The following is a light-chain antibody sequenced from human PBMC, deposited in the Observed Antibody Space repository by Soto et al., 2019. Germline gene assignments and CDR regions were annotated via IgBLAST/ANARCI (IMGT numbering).Light chain of an antibody. J-gene: IGKJ1*01. Sequence: AIQMTQSPTSLSASVGDRVIITCRASQDISKDLGWYQQKPGKAPKFLIYSATSTQSGVPSTFSGSGFGTDFTLTISSLQPEVFATYYCLQDHDYPRTFGQGTKVDIK. V-gene: IGKV1-6*01. CDR2: SAT. CDR1: QDISKD. CDR3: LQDHDYPRT.